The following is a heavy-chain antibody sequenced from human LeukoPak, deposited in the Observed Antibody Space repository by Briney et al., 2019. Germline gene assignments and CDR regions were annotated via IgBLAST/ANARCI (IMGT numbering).Heavy chain of an antibody. CDR3: ARDNSGSHFDY. CDR2: ISSVTSTI. V-gene: IGHV3-11*01. D-gene: IGHD1-26*01. J-gene: IGHJ4*02. Sequence: GGSLRLSCAASGSTFSDYQMSWIRQAPGKGLEWLSYISSVTSTIYYADSVKGRFTISRDNAKNSLYLQMNSLRAEDTAVYYCARDNSGSHFDYWGQGTLVTVSS. CDR1: GSTFSDYQ.